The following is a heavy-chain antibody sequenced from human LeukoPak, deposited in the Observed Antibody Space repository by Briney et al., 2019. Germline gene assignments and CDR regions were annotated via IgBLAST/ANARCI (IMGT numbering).Heavy chain of an antibody. J-gene: IGHJ4*02. V-gene: IGHV3-21*01. D-gene: IGHD6-19*01. CDR2: ISSSSSYI. CDR1: GFTFSSYS. Sequence: GPLRLSCAASGFTFSSYSMNWVRQAPGKGLEWVSSISSSSSYIYYADSVKGRFTISRDNAKNSLYLQMNSLRAEDTAVYYCAREGGWYTADYWGQGTLVTVSS. CDR3: AREGGWYTADY.